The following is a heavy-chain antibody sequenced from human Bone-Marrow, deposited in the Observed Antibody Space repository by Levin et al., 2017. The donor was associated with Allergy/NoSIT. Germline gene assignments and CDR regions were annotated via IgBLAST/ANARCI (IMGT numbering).Heavy chain of an antibody. CDR1: GFTFDDYT. Sequence: PGESLKISCAASGFTFDDYTMQWVRQAPGKGLEWVSLISWDGGSTSYGDSVQGRFTISRDNSKNSLYLQMDSLRTEDTALYHCSAEFTQSPDYFAYWGQGTLVTVSS. D-gene: IGHD1-14*01. CDR2: ISWDGGST. J-gene: IGHJ4*02. V-gene: IGHV3-43*01. CDR3: SAEFTQSPDYFAY.